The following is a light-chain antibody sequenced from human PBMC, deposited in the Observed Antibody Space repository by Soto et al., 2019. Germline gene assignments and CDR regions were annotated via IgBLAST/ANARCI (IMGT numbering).Light chain of an antibody. CDR3: QSYNSSSVV. J-gene: IGLJ2*01. V-gene: IGLV1-40*01. CDR1: SSNVGAGYD. CDR2: DNT. Sequence: QSVLTQPPSVSGSPGQRVTISCTGSSSNVGAGYDVHSYQQHPGTAPKLLIYDNTNRPSGVPDRFSGSKSGTAASPAIPGLHAEDDAYYYCQSYNSSSVVFGGGTQLTVL.